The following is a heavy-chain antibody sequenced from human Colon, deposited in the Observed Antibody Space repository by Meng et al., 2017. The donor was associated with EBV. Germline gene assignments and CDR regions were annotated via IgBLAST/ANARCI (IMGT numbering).Heavy chain of an antibody. CDR2: VSHPGSA. V-gene: IGHV4-34*01. CDR1: GGSFSGYV. J-gene: IGHJ4*02. D-gene: IGHD3-9*01. Sequence: QGPLQQLGAGLLKPSETLSLTCTVNGGSFSGYVWSWVRQPPGKGMEWIGEVSHPGSANYNPSLKSRVTISVDASEKQFSLRLTSVTAADSAVYYCARVPTTGYKDHWGQGTLVTVSS. CDR3: ARVPTTGYKDH.